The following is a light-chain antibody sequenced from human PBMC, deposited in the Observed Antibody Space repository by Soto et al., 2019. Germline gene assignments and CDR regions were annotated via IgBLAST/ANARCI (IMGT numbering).Light chain of an antibody. Sequence: QSALTQPASVSGSPGQSITISCTGTSSDVGGYNSVSWYQQHPGKAPKLMIYEVSNRPSGVSNRFSGSKSGNTASLTISGLQAEDEADYYRSSYTTSSTLLYVFGPGTTLTV. J-gene: IGLJ1*01. CDR1: SSDVGGYNS. CDR3: SSYTTSSTLLYV. CDR2: EVS. V-gene: IGLV2-14*01.